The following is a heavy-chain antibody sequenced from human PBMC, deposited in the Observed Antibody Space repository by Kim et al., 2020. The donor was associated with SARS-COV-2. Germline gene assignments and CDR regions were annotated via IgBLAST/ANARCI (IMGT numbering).Heavy chain of an antibody. V-gene: IGHV3-49*04. CDR1: GFTFGDYA. D-gene: IGHD5-18*01. CDR2: IRSKAYGGTT. Sequence: GGSLRLSCTASGFTFGDYAMSWVRQAPGKGLEWVGFIRSKAYGGTTEYAASVKGRFTISRDDSKSIAYLQMNSLKTEDTAVYYCTRDRVQLALDGMDVWGQGTTVTVSS. J-gene: IGHJ6*02. CDR3: TRDRVQLALDGMDV.